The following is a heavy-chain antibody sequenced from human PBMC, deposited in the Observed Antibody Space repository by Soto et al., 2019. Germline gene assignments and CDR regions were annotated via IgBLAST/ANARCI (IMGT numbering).Heavy chain of an antibody. CDR3: AWELPPDL. V-gene: IGHV3-53*01. Sequence: PGGSLRLSCAASGFTVSSKYMNWVRQAPGKGLEWVSIIWSAGLTYYAGSVRGRFTISRDISKNILFLQMNNLRAEDSAIYYCAWELPPDLWGQGTLVTVSS. J-gene: IGHJ5*02. CDR1: GFTVSSKY. CDR2: IWSAGLT. D-gene: IGHD2-15*01.